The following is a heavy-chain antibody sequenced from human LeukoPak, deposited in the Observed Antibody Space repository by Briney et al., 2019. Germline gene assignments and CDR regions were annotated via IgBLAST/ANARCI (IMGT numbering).Heavy chain of an antibody. Sequence: GGSLRLSCAVSGITLSNYDMSWFRQAPGKGLEWVAGISDSGGRTNYADSVKGRFTISRDNPKNTLYLQMNSLRAEDTAVYFCAKRGVVIRVILVGFHKEAYYFDSWGQGALVTVSS. V-gene: IGHV3-23*01. CDR1: GITLSNYD. CDR2: ISDSGGRT. J-gene: IGHJ4*02. CDR3: AKRGVVIRVILVGFHKEAYYFDS. D-gene: IGHD3-22*01.